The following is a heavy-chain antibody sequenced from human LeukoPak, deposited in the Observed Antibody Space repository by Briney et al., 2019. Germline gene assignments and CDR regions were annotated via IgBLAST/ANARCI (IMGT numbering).Heavy chain of an antibody. D-gene: IGHD6-13*01. V-gene: IGHV3-30*14. CDR1: GFTFSSYA. J-gene: IGHJ4*02. CDR2: ISNNGRNK. Sequence: PGRSLRLSCAASGFTFSSYAIHWVRQAPGKGLEWVAFISNNGRNKDYADSVKGRFTISRDNSKNTLHLQMNTLRAEDTAVYYCASRIATAGSVDYWGQGTLVTVSS. CDR3: ASRIATAGSVDY.